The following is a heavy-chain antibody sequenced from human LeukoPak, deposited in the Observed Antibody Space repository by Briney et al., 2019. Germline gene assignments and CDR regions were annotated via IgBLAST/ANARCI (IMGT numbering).Heavy chain of an antibody. CDR2: IYYSGST. CDR1: GGSISSYY. CDR3: ARCHVKSRYYFDY. Sequence: SETLSLTCTVSGGSISSYYWSWIRQPPGKGLEWIGYIYYSGSTNYNPSLKSRVTISVDTSKNQFSLKLSSVTAADTAVYYCARCHVKSRYYFDYWGQGTLVTVSS. J-gene: IGHJ4*02. V-gene: IGHV4-59*08.